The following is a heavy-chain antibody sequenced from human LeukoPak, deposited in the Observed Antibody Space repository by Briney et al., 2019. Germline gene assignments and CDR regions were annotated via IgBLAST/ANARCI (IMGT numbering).Heavy chain of an antibody. D-gene: IGHD3-10*01. CDR2: IYYSGST. CDR3: ARRTRGTMVRGVIQGGAIDY. V-gene: IGHV4-59*08. Sequence: PSETLSLTCTVSGGSISSYYWSWIRQLPGKGLEWIGYIYYSGSTNYNPSLKSRVTISVDTSKNQFSLKLSSVTAADTAVYYCARRTRGTMVRGVIQGGAIDYWGQGTLVTVSS. CDR1: GGSISSYY. J-gene: IGHJ4*02.